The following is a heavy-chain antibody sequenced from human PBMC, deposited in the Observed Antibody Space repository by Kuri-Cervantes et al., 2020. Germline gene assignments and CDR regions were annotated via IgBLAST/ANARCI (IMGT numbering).Heavy chain of an antibody. J-gene: IGHJ5*02. D-gene: IGHD6-19*01. Sequence: GESLKISCAASGFTFSSYWMHWVRQAPGKGLVCVSRINSDGSSTSYADSVKGRFTISRDNAKNTLYLQMNSLRAEDTAVYYCARERQRIAVNWFDPWGQGTLVTVSS. V-gene: IGHV3-74*01. CDR2: INSDGSST. CDR1: GFTFSSYW. CDR3: ARERQRIAVNWFDP.